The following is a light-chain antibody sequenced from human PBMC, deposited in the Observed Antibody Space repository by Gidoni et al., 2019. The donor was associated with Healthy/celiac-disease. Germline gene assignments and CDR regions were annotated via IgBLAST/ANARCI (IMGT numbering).Light chain of an antibody. V-gene: IGKV1-5*03. CDR1: QSISSW. J-gene: IGKJ3*01. CDR2: KAS. Sequence: DIQMTQSPSTLSASVGDRVTITCRASQSISSWLAWYQQKPGKAPKLLIYKASSLESGVPSRFSGRGSGTEFTLTISSLQPYDFATYYCQQYNSYLTFGPGTKVDIK. CDR3: QQYNSYLT.